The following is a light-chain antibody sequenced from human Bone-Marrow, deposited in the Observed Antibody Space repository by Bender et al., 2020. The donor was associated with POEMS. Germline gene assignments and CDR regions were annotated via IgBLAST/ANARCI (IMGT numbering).Light chain of an antibody. J-gene: IGLJ2*01. CDR1: KLGNKY. CDR3: QAWDRSTAVV. Sequence: SYELTQPPSVSVSPGQTASITCSGDKLGNKYICWYQQKPGRSPVLVIYQNTKRPSGIPERFSGSNSGNTATLTISGIQAMDEADFYCQAWDRSTAVVFGGGTKLTVL. V-gene: IGLV3-1*01. CDR2: QNT.